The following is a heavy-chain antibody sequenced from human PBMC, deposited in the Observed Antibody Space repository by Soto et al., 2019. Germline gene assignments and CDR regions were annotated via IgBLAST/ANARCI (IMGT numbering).Heavy chain of an antibody. V-gene: IGHV6-1*01. Sequence: PSQTHSLTCAISGDSVSSNSAAWNWIRHSPSRGLEWLGRTYYRSKWYNDYAVSLRGRITINPDTTKNQFSLQLNSATPEDTAVYYCATWRYDYWGQGTLVTVSS. CDR2: TYYRSKWYN. CDR3: ATWRYDY. J-gene: IGHJ4*02. CDR1: GDSVSSNSAA.